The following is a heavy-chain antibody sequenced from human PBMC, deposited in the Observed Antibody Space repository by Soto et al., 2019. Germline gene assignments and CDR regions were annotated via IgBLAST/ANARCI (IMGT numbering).Heavy chain of an antibody. Sequence: ASVKVSCKASGYTFTRSGISWVRQAPGQGLEWMGWISTYNGDTNYAQTFQGRVTITTDTSTSTAYMELRSLRSDDTAVYYCAREGVAPYYCYGMDVWGQGTPVTVSS. J-gene: IGHJ6*02. CDR3: AREGVAPYYCYGMDV. CDR2: ISTYNGDT. V-gene: IGHV1-18*01. D-gene: IGHD5-12*01. CDR1: GYTFTRSG.